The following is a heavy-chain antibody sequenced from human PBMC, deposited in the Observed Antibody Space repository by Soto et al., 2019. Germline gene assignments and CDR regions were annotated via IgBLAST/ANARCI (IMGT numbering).Heavy chain of an antibody. D-gene: IGHD1-1*01. CDR1: GFTFTRYS. CDR3: AGESDDLTTIFEY. Sequence: EVQLVESGGGLVKPGGSLRLSCAASGFTFTRYSMNWVRQAPGKGLEWVSSISSTTNYIYYGDSMKGRFTISRDNAKTSLYLEITCRRAEGTAVYYCAGESDDLTTIFEYGGQGSLVAVSS. V-gene: IGHV3-21*06. CDR2: ISSTTNYI. J-gene: IGHJ4*02.